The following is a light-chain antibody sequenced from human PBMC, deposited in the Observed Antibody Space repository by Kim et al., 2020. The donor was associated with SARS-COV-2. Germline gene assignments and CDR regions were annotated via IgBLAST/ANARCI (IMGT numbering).Light chain of an antibody. CDR3: QKYNSVSWT. CDR1: QDIGNS. Sequence: AAIGDRVIITCRASQDIGNSLAWYQQRPGKVPQVLIDAASTLQSGVPSRFSVRGSGTEFTLTIGSLQTEDVATYYCQKYNSVSWTFGPGTKVDIK. V-gene: IGKV1-27*01. CDR2: AAS. J-gene: IGKJ1*01.